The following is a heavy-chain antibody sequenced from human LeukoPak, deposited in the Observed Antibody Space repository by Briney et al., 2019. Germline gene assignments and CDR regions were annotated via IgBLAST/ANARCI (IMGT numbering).Heavy chain of an antibody. CDR3: ARDYDYVWGSYRTKFDY. D-gene: IGHD3-16*02. J-gene: IGHJ4*02. V-gene: IGHV3-21*01. CDR1: GFTFSSYS. Sequence: GGSLRLSCAASGFTFSSYSMNWVRQAPGKGLEWVSSISSSSSYIYYADSVKGRFTIPRDNAKNSLYLQMNSLRAEDTAVYYCARDYDYVWGSYRTKFDYWGQGTLVTVSS. CDR2: ISSSSSYI.